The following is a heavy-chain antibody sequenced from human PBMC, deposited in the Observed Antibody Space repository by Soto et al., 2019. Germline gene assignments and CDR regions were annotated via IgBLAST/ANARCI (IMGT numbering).Heavy chain of an antibody. D-gene: IGHD2-2*01. CDR3: ARVGAYCVSTSCHDY. J-gene: IGHJ4*02. Sequence: QVQLVQSGAKVKKPGASVKVSCKASGYTFTNYGISWVRQAPGQGLEWMGWISAYNGNTDYAQKLQGRVTMTTDTSTSPAYMELRSLRSDDTAVYYCARVGAYCVSTSCHDYWGQGTLVTVSS. CDR2: ISAYNGNT. CDR1: GYTFTNYG. V-gene: IGHV1-18*01.